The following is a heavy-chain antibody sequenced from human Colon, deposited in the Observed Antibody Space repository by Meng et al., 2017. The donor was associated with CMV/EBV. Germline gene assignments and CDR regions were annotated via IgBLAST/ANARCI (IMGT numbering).Heavy chain of an antibody. CDR3: ASCSGGGCLAPVSRDAFAI. J-gene: IGHJ3*02. CDR1: GGSLSSFA. D-gene: IGHD2-15*01. CDR2: IIPILGIP. Sequence: SVKVSCKASGGSLSSFAISWVRQAPGQGLEWMGGIIPILGIPNYAQKFQGRVSMTADKSPNTVYMELSSLRFEDTAVYFCASCSGGGCLAPVSRDAFAIWGQGTMVTVSS. V-gene: IGHV1-69*10.